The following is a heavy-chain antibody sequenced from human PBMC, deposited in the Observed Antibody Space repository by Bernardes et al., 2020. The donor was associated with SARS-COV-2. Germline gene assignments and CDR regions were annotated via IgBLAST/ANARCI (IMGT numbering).Heavy chain of an antibody. V-gene: IGHV1-69*05. CDR3: ARRSMDY. CDR1: GNTFTSYA. CDR2: IIPLFGTT. Sequence: SVKVSCKTSGNTFTSYAVIWVRQAPGQGLECMGGIIPLFGTTNYAQNFQGRVTMTTDTSTSTAYMELRSLRSDDTAVYYCARRSMDYWGQGTLVTVSS. J-gene: IGHJ4*02.